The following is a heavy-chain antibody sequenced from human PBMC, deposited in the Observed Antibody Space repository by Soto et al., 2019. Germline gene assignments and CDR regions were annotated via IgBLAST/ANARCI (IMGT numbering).Heavy chain of an antibody. V-gene: IGHV3-53*01. CDR3: ARGGVGVGDRGYFDY. J-gene: IGHJ4*02. CDR2: IYSGGST. CDR1: GFTVSSNY. D-gene: IGHD3-3*01. Sequence: GGSLRLSCAASGFTVSSNYMSWVRQAPGKGLEWVSVIYSGGSTYYADSVKGRFTISRDNSKNTLYLQMNSLRAEDTAVYYCARGGVGVGDRGYFDYWGQGTLVTVSS.